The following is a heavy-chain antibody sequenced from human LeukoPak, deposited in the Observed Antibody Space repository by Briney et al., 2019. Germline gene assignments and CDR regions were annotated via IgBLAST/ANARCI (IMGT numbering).Heavy chain of an antibody. CDR2: IKQDGSEK. CDR1: EFSFSSYW. CDR3: ASLDTAKQPLANH. Sequence: GGSLRLSCAASEFSFSSYWMSWVRQAPGKGLEWVANIKQDGSEKYYVDSVKGRFTISRDNAKNSLYLQMNTLRVEDTAMYYCASLDTAKQPLANHWGQGTLVTVSS. J-gene: IGHJ5*02. V-gene: IGHV3-7*03. D-gene: IGHD5-18*01.